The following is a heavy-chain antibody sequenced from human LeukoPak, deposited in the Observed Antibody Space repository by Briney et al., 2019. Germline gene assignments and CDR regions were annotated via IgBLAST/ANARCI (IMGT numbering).Heavy chain of an antibody. J-gene: IGHJ4*02. CDR1: GGTFSSYA. CDR3: ARGWGEWFGESLDY. V-gene: IGHV1-69*06. Sequence: ASVKVSCKASGGTFSSYAISWVRQAPGQGLEWMGGVIPIFGTANYAQKFQGRVTITADTYTSTAYMELSSLRSEDTAVYYCARGWGEWFGESLDYWGQGTLVTVSS. CDR2: VIPIFGTA. D-gene: IGHD3-10*01.